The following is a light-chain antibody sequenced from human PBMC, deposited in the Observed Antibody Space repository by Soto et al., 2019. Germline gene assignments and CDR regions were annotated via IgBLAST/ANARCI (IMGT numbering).Light chain of an antibody. V-gene: IGKV3-11*01. CDR1: QSVSSY. J-gene: IGKJ1*01. Sequence: EIVLTQSPATLSLSPGERDTLSCRASQSVSSYLAWYQQKPGQAPRLLIYDASNRATGIPARFSGSGSGTDFTLTISSLEPEDFADYYCHQRSKQPFTTTFG. CDR3: HQRSKQPFTTT. CDR2: DAS.